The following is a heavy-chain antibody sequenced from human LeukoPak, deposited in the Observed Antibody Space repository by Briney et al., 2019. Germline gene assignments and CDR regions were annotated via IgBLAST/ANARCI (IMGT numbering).Heavy chain of an antibody. D-gene: IGHD3-22*01. CDR1: GFTFRNAW. CDR2: ISGSGGGT. CDR3: AKEGSSGFYYFDF. J-gene: IGHJ4*02. Sequence: PGGSLRLSCAASGFTFRNAWMSWVRQAPGKGLEWVAVISGSGGGTYEDSVKGRFTISRDNSKNTLYLQMNSVSPEDTAIYYCAKEGSSGFYYFDFWGLGTLVTVSS. V-gene: IGHV3-23*01.